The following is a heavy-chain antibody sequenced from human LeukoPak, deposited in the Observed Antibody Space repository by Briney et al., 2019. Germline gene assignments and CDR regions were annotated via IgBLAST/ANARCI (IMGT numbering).Heavy chain of an antibody. V-gene: IGHV3-74*01. Sequence: PGGSLRLSCAASGFTFSSYWMHWVRHAPGKGLVWVSRINSDGSGTTYADSVKGRFTISRDNAKNTLYLQMNSLRAEDTSVYYCARAGGDYDFWSGPQIHFDYWGQGTLVTVSS. CDR3: ARAGGDYDFWSGPQIHFDY. CDR1: GFTFSSYW. D-gene: IGHD3-3*01. J-gene: IGHJ4*02. CDR2: INSDGSGT.